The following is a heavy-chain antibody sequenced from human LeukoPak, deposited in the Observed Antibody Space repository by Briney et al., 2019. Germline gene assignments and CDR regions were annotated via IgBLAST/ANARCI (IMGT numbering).Heavy chain of an antibody. D-gene: IGHD1-1*01. CDR1: GFIFSSYG. V-gene: IGHV3-30*02. CDR2: IRYDGSNE. CDR3: AKGHDNTFYYYYLDV. Sequence: GGSLRLSCAASGFIFSSYGMHWVRQAPGKGLEWVAFIRYDGSNEYYADSVKDRFTISRDNSKSTLYLQMNSLRAEDTAVYYCAKGHDNTFYYYYLDVWGKGTTVTISS. J-gene: IGHJ6*03.